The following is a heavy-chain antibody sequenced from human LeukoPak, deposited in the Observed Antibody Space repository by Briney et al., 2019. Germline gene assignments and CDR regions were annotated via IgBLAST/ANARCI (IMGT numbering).Heavy chain of an antibody. Sequence: GGSLRISCVTSGFNLIHYGLTWVRQAPGKGLEWVSSISNFDDILYADSLKGRFTVSRGNDKNSLFLQMNSLRVEDTAVYYCARGGVSRMADKSTYAFDLWGQGTVVLVSS. CDR3: ARGGVSRMADKSTYAFDL. J-gene: IGHJ3*01. D-gene: IGHD5/OR15-5a*01. V-gene: IGHV3-21*06. CDR2: ISNFDDI. CDR1: GFNLIHYG.